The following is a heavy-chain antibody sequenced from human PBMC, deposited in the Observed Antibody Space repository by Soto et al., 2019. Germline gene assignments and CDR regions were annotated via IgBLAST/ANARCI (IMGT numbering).Heavy chain of an antibody. Sequence: RGGSLRLSCAASGFTFSSYAMSWVRQAPGKGLEWVSAISGSGGSTYYADSVKGRFTISRDNSKNTLYLQMNSLRAEDTAVYYCARSRTFYDWTGYPIKLLDYWGQGTLVTVSS. D-gene: IGHD3-22*01. V-gene: IGHV3-23*01. CDR3: ARSRTFYDWTGYPIKLLDY. CDR1: GFTFSSYA. J-gene: IGHJ4*02. CDR2: ISGSGGST.